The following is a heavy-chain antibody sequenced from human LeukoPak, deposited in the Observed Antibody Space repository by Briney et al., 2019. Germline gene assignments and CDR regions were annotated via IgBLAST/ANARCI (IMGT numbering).Heavy chain of an antibody. CDR3: ARDSRSGSYPNYYYYMDV. CDR2: ISSSSSYI. V-gene: IGHV3-21*01. Sequence: PGGSLRLSCAASGFTLSSYSMNWVRQAPGKGLEWVSSISSSSSYIYYADSVKGRFTISRDNAKKSMHLQMNSLRAEDTAVYYCARDSRSGSYPNYYYYMDVWGKGTTVTVSS. D-gene: IGHD3-10*01. CDR1: GFTLSSYS. J-gene: IGHJ6*03.